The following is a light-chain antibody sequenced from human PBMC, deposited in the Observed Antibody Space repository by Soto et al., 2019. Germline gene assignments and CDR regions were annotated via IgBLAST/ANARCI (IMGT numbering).Light chain of an antibody. CDR3: STWDDSLNGWV. CDR1: SSNIGRDT. CDR2: NDD. V-gene: IGLV1-44*01. J-gene: IGLJ3*02. Sequence: QAVVTQPPSVSGTPGLRVTISCSGGSSNIGRDTVNWYQQLPGTAPKLLMFNDDQRPSGVPDRFSGSRSGTSASLAISGLQSDDEADYFCSTWDDSLNGWVFGGGTKVPVL.